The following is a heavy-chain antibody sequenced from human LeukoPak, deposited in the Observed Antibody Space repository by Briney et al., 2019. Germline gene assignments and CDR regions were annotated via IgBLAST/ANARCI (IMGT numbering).Heavy chain of an antibody. J-gene: IGHJ4*02. Sequence: PGGSLRLSCAASGFTFSDYYMSWIRQAPGKGLEWVSYISSSGSTIYYADSVKGRFTISRDNAKNSLYLQMNSLRAEDTAVYYCAKDPPHYYDSSGYPDYWGQGTLVTVSS. CDR1: GFTFSDYY. CDR2: ISSSGSTI. V-gene: IGHV3-11*01. D-gene: IGHD3-22*01. CDR3: AKDPPHYYDSSGYPDY.